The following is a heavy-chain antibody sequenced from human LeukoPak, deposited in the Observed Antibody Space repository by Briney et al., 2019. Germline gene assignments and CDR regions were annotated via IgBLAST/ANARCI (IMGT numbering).Heavy chain of an antibody. V-gene: IGHV3-48*01. CDR2: ISSSSSTI. CDR3: ARDPSSSWDDYYYYYGMDV. Sequence: GGSLRLSCAASGFKFSSNWMSWVRQAPGKGLEWVSYISSSSSTIYYADSVKGRFTISRDNAKNSLYLQMNSLRAEDTAVYYCARDPSSSWDDYYYYYGMDVWGQGTTVTVSS. CDR1: GFKFSSNW. D-gene: IGHD6-13*01. J-gene: IGHJ6*02.